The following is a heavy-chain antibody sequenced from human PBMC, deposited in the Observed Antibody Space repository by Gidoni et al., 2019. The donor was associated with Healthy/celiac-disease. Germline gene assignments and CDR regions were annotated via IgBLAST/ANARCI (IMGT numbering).Heavy chain of an antibody. CDR1: GFTFSSYS. D-gene: IGHD2-2*01. J-gene: IGHJ1*01. CDR2: ISSSSSTI. CDR3: ASSNSVVPGAAYFQH. Sequence: EVQLVESGGGLVQPGGSLRLSCAASGFTFSSYSMNWVRQAPGKGLEWVSYISSSSSTIYYADSVKGRFTISRDNAKNSLYLQMNSLRAEDTAVYYCASSNSVVPGAAYFQHWGQGTLVTVSS. V-gene: IGHV3-48*01.